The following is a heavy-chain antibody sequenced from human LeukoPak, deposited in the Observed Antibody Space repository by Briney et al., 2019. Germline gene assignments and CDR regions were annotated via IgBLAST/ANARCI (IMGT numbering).Heavy chain of an antibody. CDR2: ISSGGGTI. CDR1: GFTFSSYE. J-gene: IGHJ4*02. Sequence: GGSLRLSCAASGFTFSSYEMNWVRQAPGEGLEWVSYISSGGGTIYYADSVKGRFTISRDNAKNSLYLQMNSLRAEDAAVYYCARDLYSSSWYAFDYWGQGTLVTASS. V-gene: IGHV3-48*03. D-gene: IGHD6-13*01. CDR3: ARDLYSSSWYAFDY.